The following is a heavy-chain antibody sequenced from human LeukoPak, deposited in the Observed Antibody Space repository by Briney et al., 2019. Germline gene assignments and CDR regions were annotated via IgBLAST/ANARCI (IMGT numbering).Heavy chain of an antibody. V-gene: IGHV4-30-4*01. Sequence: PSQTLSLTCTVSGGSISSGDYYWSWIRQPPGKGLEWIGYIYYSGSTYYNPSLKSRVTISVETSKNQFSLKLSSVTAADTAVYYCARVVAAAGTPDYWGQGTLVTVSS. CDR1: GGSISSGDYY. CDR3: ARVVAAAGTPDY. J-gene: IGHJ4*02. D-gene: IGHD6-13*01. CDR2: IYYSGST.